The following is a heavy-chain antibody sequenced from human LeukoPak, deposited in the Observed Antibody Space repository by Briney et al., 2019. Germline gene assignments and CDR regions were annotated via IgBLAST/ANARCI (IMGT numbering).Heavy chain of an antibody. J-gene: IGHJ3*02. Sequence: ASVKVSCKASGYTFTSYAMHWVRQAPGQRLEWMGWINAGNGNTKYSQKFQGRVTITRDTSASTAYMELSSLRSEDTAVYYCARVSGSGWYTDAFDIWGQGTMVTVSS. CDR2: INAGNGNT. CDR1: GYTFTSYA. V-gene: IGHV1-3*01. CDR3: ARVSGSGWYTDAFDI. D-gene: IGHD6-19*01.